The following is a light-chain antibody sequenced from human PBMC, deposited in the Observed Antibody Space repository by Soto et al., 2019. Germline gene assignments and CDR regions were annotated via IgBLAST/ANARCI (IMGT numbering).Light chain of an antibody. V-gene: IGKV3-20*01. CDR3: QRYGS. Sequence: IVLTQSPVTLSLSPGERSTLSCRASPSVSGSNLAWYQQKPGQAPRLVIYGASSRATGIPDRFSGSGSGTDFTLTISRLEPEDFAVYYCQRYGSFGQGTKVDI. CDR2: GAS. CDR1: PSVSGSN. J-gene: IGKJ1*01.